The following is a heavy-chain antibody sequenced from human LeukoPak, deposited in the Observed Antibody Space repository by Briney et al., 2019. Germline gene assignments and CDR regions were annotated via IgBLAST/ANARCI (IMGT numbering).Heavy chain of an antibody. V-gene: IGHV3-21*01. D-gene: IGHD4-23*01. CDR3: AIMTTVVTNFDY. CDR1: GFSFNGYS. J-gene: IGHJ4*02. Sequence: GGSLRLSCAASGFSFNGYSMNWVRQAPGKGLEWVSSVSRSSSYTYYADSVKGRFTISRDNAKNSLYLQMNSLRAEDTALYYCAIMTTVVTNFDYWGQGTLVTVSS. CDR2: VSRSSSYT.